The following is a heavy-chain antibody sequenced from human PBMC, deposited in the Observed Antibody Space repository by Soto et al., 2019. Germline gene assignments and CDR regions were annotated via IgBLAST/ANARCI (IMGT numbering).Heavy chain of an antibody. V-gene: IGHV4-31*03. CDR2: IYYSGST. J-gene: IGHJ2*01. Sequence: QVQLQESGPGLVKPSQTLSLTCTVSGGSISSGGYYWSWIRQHPGKGLEWIGYIYYSGSTYYNPSIKSRVTISVDTSKNQFSLKLSSVTAADTAVYYCARDSEDTAMEYWYFDLWGRGTLVTVSS. CDR3: ARDSEDTAMEYWYFDL. D-gene: IGHD5-18*01. CDR1: GGSISSGGYY.